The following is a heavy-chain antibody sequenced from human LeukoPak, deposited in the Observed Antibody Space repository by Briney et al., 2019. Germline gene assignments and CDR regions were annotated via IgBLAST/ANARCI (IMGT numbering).Heavy chain of an antibody. Sequence: SETLSLTCTVSGYSITRGYFWGWIRQSPGKGLEWIGDIYHTGSTTYSPSLKSRVTISVDTSKKQFSVSLNSVTAADTAFYFCARVGYPTQRRVLSAVTIPTAGAFDVWGQGTLVTVSS. CDR2: IYHTGST. V-gene: IGHV4-38-2*02. J-gene: IGHJ3*01. D-gene: IGHD4-17*01. CDR1: GYSITRGYF. CDR3: ARVGYPTQRRVLSAVTIPTAGAFDV.